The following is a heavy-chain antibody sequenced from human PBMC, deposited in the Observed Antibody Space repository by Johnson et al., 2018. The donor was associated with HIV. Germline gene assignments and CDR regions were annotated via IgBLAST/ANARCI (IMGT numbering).Heavy chain of an antibody. Sequence: QVQLVESGGGLVQPGGSLRLSCAASGFTVSSNYMSWVRQAPGKGLEWVAFIRYDGSNKYYADSVKGRFTISRDNSKNTLYLQMNSLRAEDTAVYYCARWVDTTFDIWGQGTMVTVSS. D-gene: IGHD5-18*01. J-gene: IGHJ3*02. CDR1: GFTVSSNY. V-gene: IGHV3-30*02. CDR3: ARWVDTTFDI. CDR2: IRYDGSNK.